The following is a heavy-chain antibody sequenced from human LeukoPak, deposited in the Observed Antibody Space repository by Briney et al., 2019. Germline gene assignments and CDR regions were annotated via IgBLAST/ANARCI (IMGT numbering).Heavy chain of an antibody. V-gene: IGHV3-7*01. D-gene: IGHD2-21*02. CDR3: TSWGDTTAEYFQR. J-gene: IGHJ1*01. CDR2: INPDGRDT. CDR1: GLTFNRCW. Sequence: GGSLRLSCVVSGLTFNRCWMNWVRQAPGKGLEWVAHINPDGRDTYYVDSVKGRFTISRDNAQNSMYLQMNSLRVEDTAVYYCTSWGDTTAEYFQRWGQGTLVTVSS.